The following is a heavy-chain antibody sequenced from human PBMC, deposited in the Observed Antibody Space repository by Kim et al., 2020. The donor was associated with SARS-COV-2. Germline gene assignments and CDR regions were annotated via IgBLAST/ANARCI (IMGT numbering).Heavy chain of an antibody. CDR2: IKQDGNQK. Sequence: GGSLRLSCAASGFTFSSYWMTWVRQAQGQGLEWVANIKQDGNQKYYVDSVKGRFTISRDNAKNSLYLQMNSLRAEDTAVYNCARDGDLYSSGKDAFDIWG. CDR1: GFTFSSYW. CDR3: ARDGDLYSSGKDAFDI. J-gene: IGHJ3*02. D-gene: IGHD6-19*01. V-gene: IGHV3-7*01.